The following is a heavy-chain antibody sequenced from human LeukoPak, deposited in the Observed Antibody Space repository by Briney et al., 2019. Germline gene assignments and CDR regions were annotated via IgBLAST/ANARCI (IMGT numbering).Heavy chain of an antibody. J-gene: IGHJ5*02. CDR1: GGSISSYY. Sequence: SETLSLTCTVSGGSISSYYWGWIRQPPGKGLEWIGSIYYSGSTYYNPSLKSRVTISVDTSKNQFSLKLSSVTAADTAVYYCATYYYDSSGYYPFDPWGQGTLVTVSS. D-gene: IGHD3-22*01. CDR3: ATYYYDSSGYYPFDP. V-gene: IGHV4-39*01. CDR2: IYYSGST.